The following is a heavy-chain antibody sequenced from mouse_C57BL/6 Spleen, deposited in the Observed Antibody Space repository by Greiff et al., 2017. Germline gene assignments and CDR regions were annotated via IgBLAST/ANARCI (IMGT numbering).Heavy chain of an antibody. D-gene: IGHD3-3*01. Sequence: VQLQQSVAERVRPGASVKLSCTASGFNIQNTYMHWVKQWPEQGLEWIGRIEPANGNTKYAPKFQGKATITADTSSNTAYLQLSSLTSEDTAIYYCARGLGGGELFDYWGQGTTLTVSS. V-gene: IGHV14-3*01. CDR3: ARGLGGGELFDY. CDR1: GFNIQNTY. J-gene: IGHJ2*01. CDR2: IEPANGNT.